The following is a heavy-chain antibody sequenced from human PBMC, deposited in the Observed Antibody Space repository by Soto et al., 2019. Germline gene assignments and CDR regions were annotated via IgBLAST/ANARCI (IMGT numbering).Heavy chain of an antibody. CDR1: GGTFDNYA. CDR3: ARGLRTGNYGMEV. J-gene: IGHJ6*02. V-gene: IGHV1-69*01. D-gene: IGHD2-15*01. CDR2: IIPMFETV. Sequence: QEQLLQSGAEVRKPGSSVKVSCKASGGTFDNYAVSWVRQAPGQGLEWMGGIIPMFETVNYAQRFQGRLTIAADESTSTAYMELTRLPSADTAIYFCARGLRTGNYGMEVWGQGTTVTVSS.